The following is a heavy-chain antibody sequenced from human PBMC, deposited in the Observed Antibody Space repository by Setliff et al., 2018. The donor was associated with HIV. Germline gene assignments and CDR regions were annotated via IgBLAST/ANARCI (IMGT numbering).Heavy chain of an antibody. D-gene: IGHD3-22*01. V-gene: IGHV4-59*12. J-gene: IGHJ4*02. Sequence: SDTLSLTCTVSGGSISSDYWSWIRQPPGKGLEWIGYIYYSGSTNYNPSLKSRVTISVATSKNQFSLKLSSVTAADTAVYYCARAASYCASSGYWAPPKYFDYWGQGTLVAVSS. CDR1: GGSISSDY. CDR2: IYYSGST. CDR3: ARAASYCASSGYWAPPKYFDY.